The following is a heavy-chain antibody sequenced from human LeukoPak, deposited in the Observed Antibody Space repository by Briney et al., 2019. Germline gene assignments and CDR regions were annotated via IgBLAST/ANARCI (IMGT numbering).Heavy chain of an antibody. V-gene: IGHV3-23*01. Sequence: PGGSLRLSCAASGFTFSSYAMNWVRQPPGKGLEWVWAISGSGANTYYADSVKGRFTISRNNSKNMLYLQMNILRAEDSAVFYCAKDRSRGYPEWYFDIWGRSTLVTVSS. CDR2: ISGSGANT. CDR1: GFTFSSYA. J-gene: IGHJ2*01. D-gene: IGHD3-22*01. CDR3: AKDRSRGYPEWYFDI.